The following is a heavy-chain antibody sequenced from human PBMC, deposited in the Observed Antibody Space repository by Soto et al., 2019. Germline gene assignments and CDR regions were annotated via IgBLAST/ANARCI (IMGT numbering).Heavy chain of an antibody. CDR2: IWFDGSDE. CDR3: ARLYCSASSCYSVGAFDI. D-gene: IGHD2-15*01. V-gene: IGHV3-33*01. J-gene: IGHJ3*02. CDR1: GFTFSSYG. Sequence: GGSLRLSCAASGFTFSSYGMHWVRQAPGKGLEWVALIWFDGSDEYYTESVKGRFTISRDNSKSTLYLQMNSLRGEDTAVYYCARLYCSASSCYSVGAFDIRGQGTMVTVSS.